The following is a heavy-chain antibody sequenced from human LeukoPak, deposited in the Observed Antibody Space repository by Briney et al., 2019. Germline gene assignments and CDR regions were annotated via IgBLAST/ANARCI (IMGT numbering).Heavy chain of an antibody. CDR2: IKSDGRT. CDR3: ARAPSEIGGYCPEYFRH. J-gene: IGHJ1*01. CDR1: RFTFSNYW. V-gene: IGHV3-74*01. D-gene: IGHD2-21*01. Sequence: PGGSLRLSCAAARFTFSNYWMHWVRQAPGKGLVWVSRIKSDGRTNYADSVKGRFTISRDNAKNTVSLQMNSLRAEDTGVYYCARAPSEIGGYCPEYFRHWGQGTLVTVSS.